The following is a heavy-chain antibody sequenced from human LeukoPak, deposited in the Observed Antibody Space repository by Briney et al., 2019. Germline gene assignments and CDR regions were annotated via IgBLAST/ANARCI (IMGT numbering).Heavy chain of an antibody. CDR1: GGSISSSSYY. D-gene: IGHD3-3*01. J-gene: IGHJ4*02. V-gene: IGHV4-39*01. Sequence: NPSETLSLTCTVSGGSISSSSYYWGWIRQPPGKGLEWIGSIYYSGSTYYNPSLKSRVTISVDTSKNQFSLKLSSVTAADTAVYYCARHGRPITIFGVVYYWGQGTLVTVSS. CDR3: ARHGRPITIFGVVYY. CDR2: IYYSGST.